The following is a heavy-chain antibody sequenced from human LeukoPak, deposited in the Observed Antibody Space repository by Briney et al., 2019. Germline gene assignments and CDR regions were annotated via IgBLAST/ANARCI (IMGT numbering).Heavy chain of an antibody. CDR3: ARAGSNWNYVY. D-gene: IGHD1-7*01. V-gene: IGHV3-7*01. J-gene: IGHJ4*02. CDR1: GFTFRGFL. Sequence: GGSLRLSCAASGFTFRGFLMSWVRQTPGKGLEWVANIKQDGSEKYYADSVKGRFTISRDNTKNSLSLRMNSLRAEDTAVYYCARAGSNWNYVYWGQGTLVTVSS. CDR2: IKQDGSEK.